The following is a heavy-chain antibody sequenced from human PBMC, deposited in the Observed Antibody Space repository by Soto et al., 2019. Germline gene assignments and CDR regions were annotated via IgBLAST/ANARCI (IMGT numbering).Heavy chain of an antibody. CDR3: VILTWVDYGVIFDP. Sequence: VQLQESSPGLVKPSETLSLTCTVSGGSISSDYWSWIRQPPGKEMEWIGYIHYSGSTNHNPSLKSRVTISVDKSKNELSLKLSSVTAADTAVYYCVILTWVDYGVIFDPWGQGTLVTVSS. J-gene: IGHJ5*02. CDR2: IHYSGST. CDR1: GGSISSDY. D-gene: IGHD3-10*01. V-gene: IGHV4-59*01.